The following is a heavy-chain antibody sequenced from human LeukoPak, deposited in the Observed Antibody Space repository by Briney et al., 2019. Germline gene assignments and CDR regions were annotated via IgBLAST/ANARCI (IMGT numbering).Heavy chain of an antibody. CDR1: GGSFSGYY. V-gene: IGHV4-59*08. D-gene: IGHD4-17*01. CDR2: IYYSGTT. CDR3: AGDQYGMDV. J-gene: IGHJ6*02. Sequence: SETLSLTCAVYGGSFSGYYWNWIRQPPGKGLEWIGYIYYSGTTNYNPSLKSRVSISVDTSKKQFSLKLSSVTAADTAVYYCAGDQYGMDVWGQGTTVTVSS.